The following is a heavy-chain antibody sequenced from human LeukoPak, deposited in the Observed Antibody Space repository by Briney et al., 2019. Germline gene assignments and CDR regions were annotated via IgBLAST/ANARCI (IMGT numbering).Heavy chain of an antibody. D-gene: IGHD6-6*01. CDR1: GSSLSGLS. CDR3: ATGEYSSSRRYYYYGMDV. Sequence: ASVKVSCTVSGSSLSGLSMHWVRHSPPKGLEWLGGFHPEDDEIIYAQNFQGRVTMTEDTSTDTAYMELSSLRSEDTAVYYCATGEYSSSRRYYYYGMDVWGQGTTVTVSS. V-gene: IGHV1-24*01. J-gene: IGHJ6*02. CDR2: FHPEDDEI.